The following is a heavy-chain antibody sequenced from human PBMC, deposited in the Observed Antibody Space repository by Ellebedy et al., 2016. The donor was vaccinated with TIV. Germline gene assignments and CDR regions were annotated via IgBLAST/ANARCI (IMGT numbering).Heavy chain of an antibody. J-gene: IGHJ4*02. CDR1: EFTFSNYV. V-gene: IGHV3-23*01. D-gene: IGHD6-19*01. Sequence: GGSLRLXXAASEFTFSNYVMYWVRQAPGKGLEWVSAVTGSGISTYYADSVKGRFTVSRDNSKNTLYLQMSSLRAEDTAVYYCAKDLNRLIPGAGKFDYWGQGTLVTVSS. CDR2: VTGSGIST. CDR3: AKDLNRLIPGAGKFDY.